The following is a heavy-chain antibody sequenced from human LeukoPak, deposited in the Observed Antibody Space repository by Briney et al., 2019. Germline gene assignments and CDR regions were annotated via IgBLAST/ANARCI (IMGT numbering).Heavy chain of an antibody. Sequence: PSETLSLTCTVSGGSISSYYWSWIRQPPGKGLEWIGYIYYSGSTNYNPSLKSRVTISVDTSKNQFSLKLSPVAAADTAVYYCARDPAGGWFDPWGQGTLVTVSS. CDR3: ARDPAGGWFDP. J-gene: IGHJ5*02. V-gene: IGHV4-59*01. CDR2: IYYSGST. CDR1: GGSISSYY. D-gene: IGHD6-13*01.